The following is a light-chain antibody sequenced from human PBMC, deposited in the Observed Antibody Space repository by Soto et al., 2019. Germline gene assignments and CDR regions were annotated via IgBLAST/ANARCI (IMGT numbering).Light chain of an antibody. J-gene: IGKJ1*01. V-gene: IGKV1-39*01. CDR3: HQTSSNPWT. CDR1: QSISNH. Sequence: DTQMTQSPFSLSASVGDRVTITCRASQSISNHLNWYQQKLGKAPKLLIYAASTLQSGVPSRFSGSGSGTDFTLTISSLQLEDFATYYCHQTSSNPWTFGQGTKVEI. CDR2: AAS.